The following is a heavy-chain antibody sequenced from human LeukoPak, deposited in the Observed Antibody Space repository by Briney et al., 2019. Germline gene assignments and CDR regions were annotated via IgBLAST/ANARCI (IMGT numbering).Heavy chain of an antibody. CDR3: ARVYGSGYDFRGAFDI. CDR1: GGSISTYY. D-gene: IGHD5-12*01. CDR2: IYYTGST. V-gene: IGHV4-59*01. J-gene: IGHJ3*02. Sequence: SETLSLNCTVAGGSISTYYWTWIRQPPGKRLEWIGYIYYTGSTNYNSSLKSRVTISVDTSKNQFSLKLTSVTAADTAVYYCARVYGSGYDFRGAFDIWGQGTMVSVSS.